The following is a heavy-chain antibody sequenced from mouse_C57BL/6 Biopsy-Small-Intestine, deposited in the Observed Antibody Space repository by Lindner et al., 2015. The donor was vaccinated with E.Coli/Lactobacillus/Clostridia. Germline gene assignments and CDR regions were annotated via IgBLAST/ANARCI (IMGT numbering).Heavy chain of an antibody. Sequence: VQLQESGTDLVRPGTSVKMSCKAAGYTFTNYWIGWVKQRPGHGLEWIGSIYPGNGYTNYNEKFKGKATLTADTSSSTAFMQLSSLTSEDSALYFCARNRNYVDYWGQGTTLTVSS. CDR2: IYPGNGYT. CDR3: ARNRNYVDY. V-gene: IGHV1-63*02. CDR1: GYTFTNYW. J-gene: IGHJ2*01.